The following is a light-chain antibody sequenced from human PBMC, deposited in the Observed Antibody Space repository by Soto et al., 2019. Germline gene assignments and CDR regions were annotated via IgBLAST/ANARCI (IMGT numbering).Light chain of an antibody. CDR1: QSVSSN. V-gene: IGKV3-15*01. CDR2: GAS. CDR3: QQYNNWPTLT. Sequence: EIVMTQSPATLSVSPGERATLSCRASQSVSSNLAWYQQKPGQAPRLLIYGASTRATGIPARFSGSGSGTEFTLTISSLQYEDFEVYYCQQYNNWPTLTFGQGTKVEIK. J-gene: IGKJ1*01.